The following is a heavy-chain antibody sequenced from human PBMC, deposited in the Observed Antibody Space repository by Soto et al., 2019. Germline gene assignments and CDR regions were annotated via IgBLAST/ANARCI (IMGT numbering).Heavy chain of an antibody. D-gene: IGHD3-22*01. CDR2: VYSCCST. V-gene: IGHV3-66*01. Sequence: GGSLRLSCAAPGFTVSNTYLIWVRQAPVNGLEFVSAVYSCCSTHYSDSVEGRFTISIDSSKNTLYLQMYNLRADDTAVYYCTRDQSDSLHGDYWGQGTLVTVSX. CDR1: GFTVSNTY. J-gene: IGHJ4*02. CDR3: TRDQSDSLHGDY.